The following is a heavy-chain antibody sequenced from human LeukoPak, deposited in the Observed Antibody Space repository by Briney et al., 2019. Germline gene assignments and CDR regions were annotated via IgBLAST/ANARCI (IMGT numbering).Heavy chain of an antibody. J-gene: IGHJ4*02. CDR1: GFTFSTYT. Sequence: GGSLRLSCTASGFTFSTYTMSWVRQAPGEGLKWVSGIPTSGGTYYADSVKGRFTISRDNSKNTLYLQMNSLRADDTAVYYCAKDRIYADGLWDFDYWGQGTLVTVSS. CDR2: IPTSGGT. D-gene: IGHD3-10*01. V-gene: IGHV3-23*01. CDR3: AKDRIYADGLWDFDY.